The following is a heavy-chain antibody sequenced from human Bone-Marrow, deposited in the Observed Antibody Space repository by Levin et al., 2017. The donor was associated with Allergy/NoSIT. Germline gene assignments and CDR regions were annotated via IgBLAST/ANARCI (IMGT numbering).Heavy chain of an antibody. CDR1: GFTFSNAW. D-gene: IGHD3-3*01. J-gene: IGHJ5*02. CDR3: TTGRFLEWLLKS. V-gene: IGHV3-15*01. CDR2: IKSKTDGGTT. Sequence: GESLKISCAASGFTFSNAWMSWVRQAPGKGLEWGGRIKSKTDGGTTDYAAPVKGRFTISRDDAKNTLYLQMNVLKTEDTAVYYCTTGRFLEWLLKSWGQGTLVTVSA.